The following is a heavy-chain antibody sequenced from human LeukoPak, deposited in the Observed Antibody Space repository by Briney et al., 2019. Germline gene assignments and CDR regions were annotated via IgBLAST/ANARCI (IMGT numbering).Heavy chain of an antibody. D-gene: IGHD3-22*01. CDR2: IIDSGGST. Sequence: GGSLRLSCAVSGIPLSNYGMSWVRRAPGKGVEWVAGIIDSGGSTNYTDSVKGRFTISSDNPTNTLYLQMNSLRAEDTAVYFCAKRGVVIRVILVGFHKEAYYFDSWGQGALVTVSS. CDR1: GIPLSNYG. J-gene: IGHJ4*02. V-gene: IGHV3-23*01. CDR3: AKRGVVIRVILVGFHKEAYYFDS.